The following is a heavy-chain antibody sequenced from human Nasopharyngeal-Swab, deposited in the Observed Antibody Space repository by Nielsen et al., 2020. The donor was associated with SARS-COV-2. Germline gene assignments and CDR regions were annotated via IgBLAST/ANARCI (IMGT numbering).Heavy chain of an antibody. V-gene: IGHV4-34*01. CDR2: INHRGST. Sequence: WIRQPPGKVLEWIGEINHRGSTNYNPSLKSRGTISVDTSKNQVSLKLSSVTAADTAVYYCAREGRIIQLWSGGFDPWGQGTLVTVSS. CDR3: AREGRIIQLWSGGFDP. D-gene: IGHD5-18*01. J-gene: IGHJ5*02.